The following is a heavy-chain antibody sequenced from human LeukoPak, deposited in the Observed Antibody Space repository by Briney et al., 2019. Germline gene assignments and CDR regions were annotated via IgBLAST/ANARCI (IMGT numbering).Heavy chain of an antibody. CDR3: ARVGGSYLVFFDY. J-gene: IGHJ4*02. CDR2: INYSGST. Sequence: PLETLSLTCTVSGDSISSNSYYWGWIRQPPGKGLEWIGSINYSGSTYYNPSLKSRVTISEDTSRNQFSLKPSSVTAADTAVYYCARVGGSYLVFFDYWGQGTLVTVSS. CDR1: GDSISSNSYY. D-gene: IGHD1-26*01. V-gene: IGHV4-39*07.